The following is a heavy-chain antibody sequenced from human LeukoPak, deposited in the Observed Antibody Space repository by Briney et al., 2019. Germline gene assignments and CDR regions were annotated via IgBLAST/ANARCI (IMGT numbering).Heavy chain of an antibody. CDR1: GGTFSSYA. CDR3: AREMRRITMIVVVTYFQH. J-gene: IGHJ1*01. Sequence: GASVKVSCKASGGTFSSYAISWVRQAPGQGLEWMGRIIPILGIANYAQKFQGRVTITADKSTSTAYMELSSLRSEDTAVYYCAREMRRITMIVVVTYFQHWGQGTLVTVSS. D-gene: IGHD3-22*01. CDR2: IIPILGIA. V-gene: IGHV1-69*04.